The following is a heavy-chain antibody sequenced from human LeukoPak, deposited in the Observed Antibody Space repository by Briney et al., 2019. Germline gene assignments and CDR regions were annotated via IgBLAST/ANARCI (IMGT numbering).Heavy chain of an antibody. V-gene: IGHV3-73*01. CDR1: GFTFSGSA. D-gene: IGHD3-22*01. CDR3: TRQNYYDSSGYGDY. CDR2: IRSKANSYAT. Sequence: GGSLRLSCAASGFTFSGSAMHWVRQASGKGLEWVGRIRSKANSYATAYAASVKGRFTISRDDSKNTAYLQMNSLKTEDTAVYYCTRQNYYDSSGYGDYWGQGTLVTVSS. J-gene: IGHJ4*02.